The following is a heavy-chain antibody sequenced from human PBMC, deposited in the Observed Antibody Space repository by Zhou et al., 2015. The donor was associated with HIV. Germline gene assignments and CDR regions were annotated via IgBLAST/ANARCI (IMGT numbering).Heavy chain of an antibody. J-gene: IGHJ4*02. CDR3: ARDNHYDFWSGYPSYYFDS. CDR1: RFTFSNYA. Sequence: QVQLVDSGGGLVQPGGSLRLSCAASRFTFSNYAMTWVRQAPGKGLEWVAVLSYDGGNKYYADSVKGRFTISRDNSRNTLYVQMDSLRADDTAVYYCARDNHYDFWSGYPSYYFDSWGQGTLVTVSS. D-gene: IGHD3-3*01. V-gene: IGHV3-30-3*01. CDR2: LSYDGGNK.